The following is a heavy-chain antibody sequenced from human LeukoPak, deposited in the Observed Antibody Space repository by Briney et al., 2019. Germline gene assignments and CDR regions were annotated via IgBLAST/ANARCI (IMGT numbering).Heavy chain of an antibody. Sequence: PGGSLRLSCAASGFTFSSYSMNWVRQAPGKGLEWVSSISSSSSYIYYADSVKGRFTISRDNAKNSLHLQMNSLRAEDTAVYYCARDPHYYGSGSYGEHSDYWGQGTLVTVSS. CDR2: ISSSSSYI. J-gene: IGHJ4*02. CDR3: ARDPHYYGSGSYGEHSDY. V-gene: IGHV3-21*01. CDR1: GFTFSSYS. D-gene: IGHD3-10*01.